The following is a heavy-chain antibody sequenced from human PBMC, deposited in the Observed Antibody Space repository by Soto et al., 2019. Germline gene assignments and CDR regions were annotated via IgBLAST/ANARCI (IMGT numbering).Heavy chain of an antibody. CDR3: ARVSEYISDIFFWSDGFDI. CDR2: IYYSGST. Sequence: QVQLQESGPGLVKPSETLSLTCTVSNGSISSYYWSWIRQPPGKGLEWIGSIYYSGSTNYSPDLERRVMLSVDTSMALFSLWLTSVTAADTAVYYCARVSEYISDIFFWSDGFDIWGQGTMVTVSS. CDR1: NGSISSYY. D-gene: IGHD3-3*01. V-gene: IGHV4-59*01. J-gene: IGHJ3*02.